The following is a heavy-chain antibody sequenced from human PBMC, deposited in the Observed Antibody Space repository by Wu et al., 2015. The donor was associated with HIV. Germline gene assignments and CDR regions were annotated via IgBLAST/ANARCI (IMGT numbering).Heavy chain of an antibody. CDR1: GGTFSSYG. CDR2: IIPIFGTA. D-gene: IGHD3-10*01. V-gene: IGHV1-69*05. J-gene: IGHJ6*02. Sequence: QVQLVQSGAEVKKPGSSVKVSCKASGGTFSSYGISWVRQAPGQGLEWMGGIIPIFGTANYAQKFQGRVTITTDESTSTAYMELSSLRSEDTAVYYCARDAAYGFGSEYGMDVVGPRDHGHRLL. CDR3: ARDAAYGFGSEYGMDV.